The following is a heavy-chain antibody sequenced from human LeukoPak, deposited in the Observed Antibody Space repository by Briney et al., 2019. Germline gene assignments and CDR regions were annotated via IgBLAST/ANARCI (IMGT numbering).Heavy chain of an antibody. CDR2: IKSKTDGGST. Sequence: GGSLRLSCVASGFTFTNAWMAWVRQAPGKGLEWVARIKSKTDGGSTDYAAPMKGRFTISRDDLQSIVHLQMNSLKIEDTATYYCSTDDYGLWGQGTLVTVSS. D-gene: IGHD4-17*01. CDR1: GFTFTNAW. V-gene: IGHV3-15*01. CDR3: STDDYGL. J-gene: IGHJ4*02.